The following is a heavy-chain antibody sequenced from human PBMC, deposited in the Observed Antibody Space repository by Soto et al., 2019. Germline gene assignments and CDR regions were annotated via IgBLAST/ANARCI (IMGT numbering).Heavy chain of an antibody. Sequence: SETLSLTCAVSGGSISSGGYSWSWIRQPPGKGLEWIGYIYHSGSTYYNPSLKSRVTISVDRSKNQFSLKLSSVTAADTAVYYCASSYYDFWSGYLGPLFYYWDQGTLVTVSS. V-gene: IGHV4-30-2*01. CDR2: IYHSGST. D-gene: IGHD3-3*01. CDR1: GGSISSGGYS. CDR3: ASSYYDFWSGYLGPLFYY. J-gene: IGHJ4*02.